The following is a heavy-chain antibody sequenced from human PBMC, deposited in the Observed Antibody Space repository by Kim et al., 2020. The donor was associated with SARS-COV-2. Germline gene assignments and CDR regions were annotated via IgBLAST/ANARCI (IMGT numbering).Heavy chain of an antibody. CDR1: GYTFTGYY. V-gene: IGHV1-2*04. Sequence: ASVKVSCKASGYTFTGYYMHWVRQAPGQGLEWMGWINPNSGGTNYAQKFQGWVTMTRDTSISTAYMELSRLRSDDTAVYYCARDGLQMVRGVIITEKSNWFDPWGQGTLVTVSS. CDR2: INPNSGGT. CDR3: ARDGLQMVRGVIITEKSNWFDP. J-gene: IGHJ5*02. D-gene: IGHD3-10*01.